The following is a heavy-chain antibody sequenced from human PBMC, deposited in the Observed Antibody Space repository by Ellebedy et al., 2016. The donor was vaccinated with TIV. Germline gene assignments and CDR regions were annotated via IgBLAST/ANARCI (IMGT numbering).Heavy chain of an antibody. J-gene: IGHJ4*02. V-gene: IGHV4-39*07. D-gene: IGHD5-12*01. Sequence: SETLSLXXNVFGDSISSSNYYWGWIRQPPGKGLEWIGIVYYSGSTYYNPSLKSRVTISVDTSKNQFSLKVSSLTASDTDVYYCARRSAYDSLGNYYFDYWGQGTLVTVSS. CDR2: VYYSGST. CDR3: ARRSAYDSLGNYYFDY. CDR1: GDSISSSNYY.